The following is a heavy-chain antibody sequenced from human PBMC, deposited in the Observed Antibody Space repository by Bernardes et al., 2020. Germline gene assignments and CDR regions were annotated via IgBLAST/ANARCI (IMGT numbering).Heavy chain of an antibody. V-gene: IGHV3-64D*06. J-gene: IGHJ5*02. D-gene: IGHD3-16*01. CDR3: VKDFGREQFGPSS. CDR1: GFTFNIYR. CDR2: INPTGCGS. Sequence: GGSLRLSCAASGFTFNIYRMYWVLQAPGKGLHFVSAINPTGCGSSYADSVKDTFSISRDDSKNTLYLQMSSLRPEDTAIYYCVKDFGREQFGPSSWGQGTVVTVSS.